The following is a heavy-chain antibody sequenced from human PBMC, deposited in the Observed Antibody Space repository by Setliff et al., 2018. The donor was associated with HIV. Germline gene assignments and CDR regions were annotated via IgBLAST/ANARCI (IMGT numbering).Heavy chain of an antibody. V-gene: IGHV4-39*07. CDR2: INHSGST. CDR1: GGSISGSNYY. D-gene: IGHD3-22*01. Sequence: SETLSLTCTVSGGSISGSNYYWSWIRQPPGKGLEWIGEINHSGSTNYNPSLKSRVTISVETSKNQFSLKLSSVTAADTAVYYCARGLYYYDSSGYVGHWGQGTLVTVSS. J-gene: IGHJ4*02. CDR3: ARGLYYYDSSGYVGH.